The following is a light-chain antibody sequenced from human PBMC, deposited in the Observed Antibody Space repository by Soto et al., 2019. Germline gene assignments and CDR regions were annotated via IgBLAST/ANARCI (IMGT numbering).Light chain of an antibody. Sequence: DIQITQSPSPLPASPGDTVTITCRASQSISSWLAWYQHRPGKAPKLLIYDASNLDSGVPSRFSGSGSGTEFSLTISNLQPDDCATYYCQQYENYWTFGQGTKVDIK. CDR3: QQYENYWT. CDR2: DAS. V-gene: IGKV1-5*01. CDR1: QSISSW. J-gene: IGKJ1*01.